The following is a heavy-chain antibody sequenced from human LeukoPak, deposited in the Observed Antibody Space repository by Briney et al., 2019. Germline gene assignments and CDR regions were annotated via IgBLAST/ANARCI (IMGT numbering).Heavy chain of an antibody. CDR3: ATGERLVPAAMWFDY. CDR1: GYTFTGYY. Sequence: ASVKVSCKASGYTFTGYYMHWVRQAPGQGLEWMGWINPKSGGRSYAQRFQGRVTMTRDTSISTAYMELSRLRSDDTAVYYCATGERLVPAAMWFDYWGQGTLVTVSS. J-gene: IGHJ4*02. V-gene: IGHV1-2*02. CDR2: INPKSGGR. D-gene: IGHD2-2*01.